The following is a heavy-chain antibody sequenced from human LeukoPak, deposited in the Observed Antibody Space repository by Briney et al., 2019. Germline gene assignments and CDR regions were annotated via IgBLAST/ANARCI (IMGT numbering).Heavy chain of an antibody. J-gene: IGHJ5*02. CDR1: GFTFSSYG. CDR2: ISGSGGST. CDR3: AKAPRGRYCSSTSCYNWFDP. V-gene: IGHV3-23*01. D-gene: IGHD2-2*01. Sequence: GGSLRLSCAASGFTFSSYGMSWVRQAPGKGLEWVSAISGSGGSTYYADSVKGRFTISRDNSKNTLYLQMNSLRAEDTAVYYCAKAPRGRYCSSTSCYNWFDPWAQGTLVTVSS.